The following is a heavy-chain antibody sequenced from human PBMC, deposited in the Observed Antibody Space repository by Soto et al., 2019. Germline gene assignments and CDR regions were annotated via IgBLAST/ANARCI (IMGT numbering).Heavy chain of an antibody. D-gene: IGHD3-3*01. Sequence: SVKVSCKASGGTFSSYAISWVRQPPGQGLEWMGGSIPLFGTANYAQKFQGRVTITADESTSTAYIELSILRSEDTAVYYCARGKYDFRSGSAGADYYYYGMDVWGQGTTVTVSS. V-gene: IGHV1-69*13. CDR3: ARGKYDFRSGSAGADYYYYGMDV. J-gene: IGHJ6*01. CDR1: GGTFSSYA. CDR2: SIPLFGTA.